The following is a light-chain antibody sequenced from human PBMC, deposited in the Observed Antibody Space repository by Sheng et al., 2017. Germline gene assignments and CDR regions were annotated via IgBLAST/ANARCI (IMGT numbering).Light chain of an antibody. CDR3: QQYGSSPFT. J-gene: IGKJ3*01. V-gene: IGKV3-20*01. CDR1: QSVNSH. Sequence: EIVLTQSPATLSLSPGEGATLSCRTSQSVNSHLAWYQLKPGQAPRLLIYGISSRATGIPDRFSGSGSGTDFTLTITRLEPEDFAVYYCQQYGSSPFTFGPGTRVDIK. CDR2: GIS.